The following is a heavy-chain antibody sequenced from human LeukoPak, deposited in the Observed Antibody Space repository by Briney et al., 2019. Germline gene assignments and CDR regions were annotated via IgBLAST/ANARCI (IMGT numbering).Heavy chain of an antibody. CDR2: IYYSGST. D-gene: IGHD4-17*01. J-gene: IGHJ4*02. CDR1: GGSISSSSYY. Sequence: PSETLSLTCTVSGGSISSSSYYWGWIRQPPGKGLEWIGSIYYSGSTYYNPSLKSRVTISVDTSKNQFSLKLSSVTAADTAVYYCARDTTVSNLEWGQGTLVTVSS. V-gene: IGHV4-39*07. CDR3: ARDTTVSNLE.